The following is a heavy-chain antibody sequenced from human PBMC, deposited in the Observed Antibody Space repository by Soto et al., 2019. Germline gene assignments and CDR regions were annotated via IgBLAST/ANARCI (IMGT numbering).Heavy chain of an antibody. CDR1: VYRFTSFY. V-gene: IGHV1-2*02. Sequence: VSVDVSCNPSVYRFTSFYLHWVRLAPGQGLEWMGWINPNNGVTTYAKTFQGRVTMTRDSSISTAYMELSSLRSDDTAVYFCAAAAIPVAGRHHDFCGQGNFVTVSS. J-gene: IGHJ4*02. CDR2: INPNNGVT. CDR3: AAAAIPVAGRHHDF. D-gene: IGHD3-10*01.